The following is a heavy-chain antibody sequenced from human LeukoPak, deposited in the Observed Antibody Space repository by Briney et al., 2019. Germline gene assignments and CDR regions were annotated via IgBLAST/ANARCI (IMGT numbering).Heavy chain of an antibody. CDR2: ISSSGSTI. CDR3: ARGVITPSIYGAFDI. Sequence: PGGSLRLSCAASGFTFSSYEMNWVRQAPGKGLEWVSYISSSGSTIYYADSVKGRFTISRDNAKNSLYLQMNSLRAEDTAVYYCARGVITPSIYGAFDIWGQGTMVTVSS. J-gene: IGHJ3*02. D-gene: IGHD3-22*01. V-gene: IGHV3-48*03. CDR1: GFTFSSYE.